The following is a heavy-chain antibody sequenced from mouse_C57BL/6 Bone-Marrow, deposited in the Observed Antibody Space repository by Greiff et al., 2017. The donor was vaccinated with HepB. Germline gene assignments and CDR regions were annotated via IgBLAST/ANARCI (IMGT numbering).Heavy chain of an antibody. V-gene: IGHV3-6*01. J-gene: IGHJ3*01. Sequence: EVKLQESGPGLVKPSQSLSLTCSVTGYSITSGYYWNWIRQFPGNKLEWMSYISYDGSNNYNPTLKNRISITRDTSKNQFFLKLNSVTTEDTATYYCARKGTGRAYWGRGTLVTVSA. CDR2: ISYDGSN. CDR1: GYSITSGYY. D-gene: IGHD4-1*01. CDR3: ARKGTGRAY.